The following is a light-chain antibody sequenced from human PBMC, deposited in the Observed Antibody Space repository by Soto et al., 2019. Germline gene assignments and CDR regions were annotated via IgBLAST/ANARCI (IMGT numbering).Light chain of an antibody. V-gene: IGLV2-8*01. CDR2: EVN. Sequence: QSALTQPPSASGSPGQSVTISCTGTSSYVGGYNYVSWYQQHPGKVPKLMVYEVNKRPSGVPDRFSGSKSGNTASLTVSGLQAEDEADYYCTSYAGGNNVFGTGTKLTVL. CDR3: TSYAGGNNV. J-gene: IGLJ1*01. CDR1: SSYVGGYNY.